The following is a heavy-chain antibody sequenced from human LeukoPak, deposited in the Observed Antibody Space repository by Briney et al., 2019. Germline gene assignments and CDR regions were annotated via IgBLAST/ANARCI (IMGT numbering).Heavy chain of an antibody. CDR2: IRYDGSKN. Sequence: GGSLRLSCAASGFTFSSYGMHWVRQAPGKGLEWVAFIRYDGSKNYCADSVKGRFTISRDNSKNTLYLQMNSLRAEDTAVYYCAKDGTLDSSGYYDFDYWGQGTLVTVSS. J-gene: IGHJ4*02. D-gene: IGHD3-22*01. CDR1: GFTFSSYG. CDR3: AKDGTLDSSGYYDFDY. V-gene: IGHV3-30*02.